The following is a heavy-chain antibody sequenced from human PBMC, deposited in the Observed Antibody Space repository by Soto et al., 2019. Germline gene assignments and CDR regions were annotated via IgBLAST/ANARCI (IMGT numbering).Heavy chain of an antibody. J-gene: IGHJ6*02. V-gene: IGHV1-18*01. CDR2: INGYNGNT. CDR3: ARMGDVPYYYYGMDV. Sequence: QVQLVQSGAEVKKPGASVKVSCKVSGYTFSTYGIIWVRQAPGQGLEGMGWINGYNGNTNYAPKLQGRITMTTDTSTTTAYMELRSLRSDDTAVYYCARMGDVPYYYYGMDVWGQGTTVTVSS. CDR1: GYTFSTYG. D-gene: IGHD3-16*01.